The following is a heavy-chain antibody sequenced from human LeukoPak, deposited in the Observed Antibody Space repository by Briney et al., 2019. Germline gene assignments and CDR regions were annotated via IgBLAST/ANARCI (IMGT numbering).Heavy chain of an antibody. J-gene: IGHJ4*02. D-gene: IGHD1-1*01. Sequence: GGSLRLSCAASGFTFSSYGMHWVRQAPGKGLEWVAVIWYDGSNKYYADSAKGRFTISRDNSKNTLYLQMNSLRAEDTAVYYCAREHLATGNVLGYWGQGTLVTVSS. CDR1: GFTFSSYG. CDR3: AREHLATGNVLGY. CDR2: IWYDGSNK. V-gene: IGHV3-33*01.